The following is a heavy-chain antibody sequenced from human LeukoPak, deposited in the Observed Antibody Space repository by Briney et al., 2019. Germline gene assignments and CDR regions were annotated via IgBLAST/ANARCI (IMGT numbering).Heavy chain of an antibody. CDR3: ARDASGELLRNAFDI. V-gene: IGHV3-7*01. D-gene: IGHD1-26*01. CDR1: GFIFSDYY. Sequence: GGSLRLSCAASGFIFSDYYMSWIRQAPGKGLEWVANIKQDGSEKYYVDSVKGRFTISRDNAKNSLYLQMNSLRAEDTAVYYCARDASGELLRNAFDIWGQGTMVTVSS. CDR2: IKQDGSEK. J-gene: IGHJ3*02.